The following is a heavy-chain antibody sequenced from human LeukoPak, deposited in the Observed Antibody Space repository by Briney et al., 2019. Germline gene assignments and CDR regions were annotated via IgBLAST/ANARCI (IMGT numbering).Heavy chain of an antibody. CDR3: ARRGPGPWLAGY. D-gene: IGHD6-19*01. V-gene: IGHV5-51*01. Sequence: RLGESLKISCKDSGYSFTTYWIVWVRQLPGEGLELMGIIYPGDSDTKYNPSFEGQVTISADKSISTAYLQWSSLKASDTAIYYCARRGPGPWLAGYWGQGTVVSVSS. CDR2: IYPGDSDT. J-gene: IGHJ4*02. CDR1: GYSFTTYW.